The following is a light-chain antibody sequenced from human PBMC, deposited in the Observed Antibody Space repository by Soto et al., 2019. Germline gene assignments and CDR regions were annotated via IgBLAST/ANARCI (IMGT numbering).Light chain of an antibody. J-gene: IGLJ1*01. CDR2: EVS. V-gene: IGLV2-14*01. Sequence: QSALTQPASVSGSPGQSITISCTGTSXDVGGYNYVSWYQQHPGKVPKIMIYEVSNRPSGVSNRFSGSKSGNTASLTISGLQAEDEADYYCSSYTTSSTYVFGTGTKVTVL. CDR1: SXDVGGYNY. CDR3: SSYTTSSTYV.